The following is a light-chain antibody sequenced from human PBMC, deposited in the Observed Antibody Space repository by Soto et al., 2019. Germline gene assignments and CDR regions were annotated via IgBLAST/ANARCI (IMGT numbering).Light chain of an antibody. V-gene: IGLV2-14*01. CDR1: TSAVGGYNY. CDR3: SSYTSSSTLV. CDR2: DVS. J-gene: IGLJ1*01. Sequence: QSALTQPASVSGSPGQSITISCTGTTSAVGGYNYVSWYRQHPGKAPKLMIYDVSNRPSGVSNRFSGSKSGNTASLTISGLQADEEADYYCSSYTSSSTLVFGTGTKVTVL.